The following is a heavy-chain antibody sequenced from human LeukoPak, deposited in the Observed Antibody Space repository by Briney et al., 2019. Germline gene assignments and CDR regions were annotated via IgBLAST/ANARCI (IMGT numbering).Heavy chain of an antibody. D-gene: IGHD1-1*01. CDR3: VRVKGTYFDF. CDR2: ISDSGSNI. J-gene: IGHJ4*02. CDR1: GFPFTSYS. Sequence: GGSLRLSCAVSGFPFTSYSMNWVRQAPGKRLEWVSYISDSGSNIYYLDAVKGRFTLSRDNAMSSLFLQMDRPRAEDTPIYYCVRVKGTYFDFWGQGTLVTVSS. V-gene: IGHV3-48*01.